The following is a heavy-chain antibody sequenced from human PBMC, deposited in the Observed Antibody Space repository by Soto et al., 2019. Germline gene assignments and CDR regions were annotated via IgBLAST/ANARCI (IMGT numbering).Heavy chain of an antibody. J-gene: IGHJ4*02. D-gene: IGHD1-20*01. V-gene: IGHV4-39*01. CDR1: GASISGSYYY. Sequence: QLQLQESGPGLVKPSETLSLTCAVSGASISGSYYYWAWLRQSPGKGPEWIGSVFYTGFTSYNPSLESRVSVSVDTSKSQFSLKLSAVTAADTAVYYCATYQKGYNWNYFDHWGQGALVTVSS. CDR2: VFYTGFT. CDR3: ATYQKGYNWNYFDH.